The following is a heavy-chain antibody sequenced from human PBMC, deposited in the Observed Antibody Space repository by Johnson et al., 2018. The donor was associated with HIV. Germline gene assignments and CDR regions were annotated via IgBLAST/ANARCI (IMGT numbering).Heavy chain of an antibody. Sequence: VQLVESGGGLVQPGGSLRLSCAASGFTFSRYWMHWVRQAPGKGLVWVSRINSDGSSASYAESVKGRFTISRDNAKNTLYLQMDSLGAEDTAVYYCARVQLLADDVFNIWGQGTMVTVSS. V-gene: IGHV3-74*01. CDR3: ARVQLLADDVFNI. CDR2: INSDGSSA. J-gene: IGHJ3*02. D-gene: IGHD3-3*02. CDR1: GFTFSRYW.